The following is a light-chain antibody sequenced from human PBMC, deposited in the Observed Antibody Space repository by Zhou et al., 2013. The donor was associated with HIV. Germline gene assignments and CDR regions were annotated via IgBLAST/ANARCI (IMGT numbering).Light chain of an antibody. CDR3: QKYNSVPRT. J-gene: IGKJ1*01. CDR2: AAS. CDR1: QSINTY. V-gene: IGKV1-39*01. Sequence: IYLTQSPSSLSASLGDRVTITCRASQSINTYLNWYQQKPGKAPTLLIYAASTLQSGVPSRFSGSGSGTDFTFTISSLQPEDVATYYCQKYNSVPRTFGQGTKVEIK.